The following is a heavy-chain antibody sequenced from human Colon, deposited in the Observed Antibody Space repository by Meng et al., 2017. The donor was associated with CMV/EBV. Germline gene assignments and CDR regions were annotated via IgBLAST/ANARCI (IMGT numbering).Heavy chain of an antibody. D-gene: IGHD2-2*01. Sequence: GSLRLSCGLYGGSFSGTDYYWSWIRQVPGRGLEWIGEINRSGNTHYSPSLETPVTISVDTSKNQFSLKLTSVTAADTALYFCARASYCSPTTCYPDAFDVWGEGTMVTVSS. CDR2: INRSGNT. J-gene: IGHJ3*01. CDR1: GGSFSGTDYY. V-gene: IGHV4-34*01. CDR3: ARASYCSPTTCYPDAFDV.